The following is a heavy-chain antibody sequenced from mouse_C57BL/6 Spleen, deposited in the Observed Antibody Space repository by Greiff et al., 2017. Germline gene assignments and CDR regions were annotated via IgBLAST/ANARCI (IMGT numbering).Heavy chain of an antibody. CDR2: IRNKANGYTT. CDR3: ARYTPEDYYAMDD. V-gene: IGHV7-3*01. J-gene: IGHJ4*01. CDR1: GFTFTDYY. Sequence: DVKLQESGGGLVQPGGSLSLSCAASGFTFTDYYMSWVRQPPGKALEWLGFIRNKANGYTTEYSATVKGRFTISRDNSQSILYLQMNALRAEDSATYYCARYTPEDYYAMDDWGKGTSVTVSS.